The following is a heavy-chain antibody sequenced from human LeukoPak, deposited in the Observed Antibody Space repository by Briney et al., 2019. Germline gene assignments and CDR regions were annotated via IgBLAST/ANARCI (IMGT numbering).Heavy chain of an antibody. Sequence: ASVKVSCKASGYTFTSYGISWVRQAPGQGLEWMGIINPSGGSTSYAQKFQGRVTMTRDTSTSTVYMELSSLRSEDTAVYYCARVQLLWFREPLDYWGQGTLVTVSS. J-gene: IGHJ4*02. CDR3: ARVQLLWFREPLDY. CDR1: GYTFTSYG. CDR2: INPSGGST. D-gene: IGHD3-10*01. V-gene: IGHV1-46*01.